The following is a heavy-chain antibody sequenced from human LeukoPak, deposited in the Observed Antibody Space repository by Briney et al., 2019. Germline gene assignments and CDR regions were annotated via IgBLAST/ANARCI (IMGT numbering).Heavy chain of an antibody. CDR3: ARDSRLRLGELSSEIDY. CDR2: INPNSVGT. V-gene: IGHV1-2*06. J-gene: IGHJ4*02. Sequence: ASVKVSCKASGYTFTGYYMHWVRQAPGQGLEWMGRINPNSVGTNYAQKFQGGVTMTRDTSISTACMELSRLRSDDTAVYYCARDSRLRLGELSSEIDYWGQGTLVTVSS. CDR1: GYTFTGYY. D-gene: IGHD3-16*02.